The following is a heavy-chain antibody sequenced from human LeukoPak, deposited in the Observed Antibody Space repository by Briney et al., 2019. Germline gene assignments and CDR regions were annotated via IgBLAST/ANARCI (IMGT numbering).Heavy chain of an antibody. V-gene: IGHV3-21*01. CDR3: ATLGQYSSSYNWFDP. CDR1: GFTFSSYS. Sequence: PGGSLRLSCAASGFTFSSYSMNWVRQAPGKGLEWVSSISSSSSYIYYADSVKGRFTISRDNAKNSLYLQMNSLRAEDTAVYYCATLGQYSSSYNWFDPWGQGPWSPSPQ. J-gene: IGHJ5*02. D-gene: IGHD6-6*01. CDR2: ISSSSSYI.